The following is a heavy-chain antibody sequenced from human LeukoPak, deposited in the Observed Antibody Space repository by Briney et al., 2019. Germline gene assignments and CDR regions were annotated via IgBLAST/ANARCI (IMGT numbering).Heavy chain of an antibody. D-gene: IGHD7-27*01. CDR1: GGSISSGSYY. J-gene: IGHJ4*02. CDR3: VTGENFDY. Sequence: PSETLSLTCTVSGGSISSGSYYWSWIRQPAGKGLEWIGRIYTSGSTNYNPSLKSRVTISVDTSKNQCSLKLSSVTAADTAVYYCVTGENFDYWGQGTLVTVSS. CDR2: IYTSGST. V-gene: IGHV4-61*02.